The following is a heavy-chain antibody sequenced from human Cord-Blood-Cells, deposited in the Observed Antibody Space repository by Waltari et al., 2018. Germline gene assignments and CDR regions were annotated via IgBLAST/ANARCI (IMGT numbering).Heavy chain of an antibody. CDR1: VGSISSYY. CDR3: ARDRPITGTTFGYYYYGMDV. D-gene: IGHD1-20*01. J-gene: IGHJ6*02. V-gene: IGHV4-59*01. Sequence: QVQLQESGPGLVKPSETLSLTCTASVGSISSYYWSWIRQPPGKGLEWIGYIYYSGSTNYNPSLKSRVTISVDTSKNQFSLKLSSVTAADTAVYYCARDRPITGTTFGYYYYGMDVWGQGTTVTVSS. CDR2: IYYSGST.